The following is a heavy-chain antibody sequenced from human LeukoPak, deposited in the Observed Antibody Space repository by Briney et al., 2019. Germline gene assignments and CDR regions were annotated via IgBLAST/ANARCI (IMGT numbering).Heavy chain of an antibody. CDR1: GFTFSNFW. Sequence: GGSLRLSCAASGFTFSNFWMSWVRQTPGKGQEWVANINQDGSERSYVDSVKGRFTISRDNAKDSVYLQMNSLRAEDTAVYYCARDISYIDYWGQGTLVTVSS. CDR3: ARDISYIDY. CDR2: INQDGSER. D-gene: IGHD1-14*01. J-gene: IGHJ4*03. V-gene: IGHV3-7*01.